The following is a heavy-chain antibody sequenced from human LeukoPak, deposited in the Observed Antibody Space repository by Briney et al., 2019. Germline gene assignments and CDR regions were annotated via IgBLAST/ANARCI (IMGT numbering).Heavy chain of an antibody. Sequence: GGSLRLSCAASAFTFSSYAMHWVRQAPGKGLEWVAVISYDGSNKYYADSVKGRFTISRDNSKNTLNLQMNSLRTEDTAVYYCAKDYGSGTYLTYWYFDLWGRGTLVTVSS. CDR1: AFTFSSYA. D-gene: IGHD3-10*01. V-gene: IGHV3-30-3*01. J-gene: IGHJ2*01. CDR3: AKDYGSGTYLTYWYFDL. CDR2: ISYDGSNK.